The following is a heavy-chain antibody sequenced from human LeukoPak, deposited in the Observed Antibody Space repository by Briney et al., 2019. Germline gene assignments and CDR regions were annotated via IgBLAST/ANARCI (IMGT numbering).Heavy chain of an antibody. Sequence: GGSLRLSCAASGFSFSTYAMAWVRQAPGRGLEWVSAIDWTSHYIFYRDSVQGRFTTSRDNSRATLFLQMNSLTAEDSAVYYCAKNFAPGNAFYDFWGQGVLVTVSS. CDR3: AKNFAPGNAFYDF. CDR2: IDWTSHYI. J-gene: IGHJ4*02. D-gene: IGHD1-1*01. CDR1: GFSFSTYA. V-gene: IGHV3-23*01.